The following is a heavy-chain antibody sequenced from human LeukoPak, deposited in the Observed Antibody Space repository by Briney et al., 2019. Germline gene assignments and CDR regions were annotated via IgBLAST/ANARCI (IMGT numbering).Heavy chain of an antibody. CDR3: ARGRGPMIVVVITMVWYFDY. V-gene: IGHV4-34*01. CDR2: INHSGST. CDR1: GGSLSGYY. J-gene: IGHJ4*02. Sequence: PSETLSLTCAVYGGSLSGYYWSWIRQPPGKGLEWIGEINHSGSTNYNPSLKSRVTISVDTSKNQFSLKLSSVTAADTAVYYCARGRGPMIVVVITMVWYFDYWGQGTLVTVSS. D-gene: IGHD3-22*01.